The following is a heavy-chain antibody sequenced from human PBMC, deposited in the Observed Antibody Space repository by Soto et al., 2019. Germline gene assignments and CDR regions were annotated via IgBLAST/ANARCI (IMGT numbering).Heavy chain of an antibody. D-gene: IGHD3-16*01. CDR2: TSSDGSNN. CDR1: GFTFRSYV. V-gene: IGHV3-33*05. J-gene: IGHJ4*02. CDR3: AQWGTTGGLDV. Sequence: QVQLVESGGGVVQPGTSLRLSCVGSGFTFRSYVIHWVRQAPGKGLDWVALTSSDGSNNFYGDSEKCRFTISRHNSTNTVELQMDSLTFEDTACYYCAQWGTTGGLDVWGQGTLVSVSS.